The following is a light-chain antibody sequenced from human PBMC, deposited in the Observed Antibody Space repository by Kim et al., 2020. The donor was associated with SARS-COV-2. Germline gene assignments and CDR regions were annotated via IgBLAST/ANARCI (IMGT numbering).Light chain of an antibody. J-gene: IGLJ2*01. CDR3: QSYDSSNHVV. V-gene: IGLV6-57*03. CDR2: EDN. Sequence: KTVTIPCSRSSGSIASKYVQWYQRRPGSAPTTVIFEDNQRPSGVPDRFSGSIDSSSNSASLTISGLKTEDEADYYCQSYDSSNHVVFGGGTQLTVL. CDR1: SGSIASKY.